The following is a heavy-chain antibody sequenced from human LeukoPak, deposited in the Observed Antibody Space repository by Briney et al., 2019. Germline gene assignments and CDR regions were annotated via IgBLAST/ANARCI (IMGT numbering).Heavy chain of an antibody. Sequence: GGSLRLSCAASGFTFSSYGMHWVRQAPGKGLEWVAFIRYDGSNKYYADSVKGRFTISRDNAKNSLYLQMNSLRAEDTAVYYCVGMTYHDDNSNYYPLFDYWGQGTLVTVSS. V-gene: IGHV3-30*02. J-gene: IGHJ4*02. CDR1: GFTFSSYG. CDR2: IRYDGSNK. D-gene: IGHD3-22*01. CDR3: VGMTYHDDNSNYYPLFDY.